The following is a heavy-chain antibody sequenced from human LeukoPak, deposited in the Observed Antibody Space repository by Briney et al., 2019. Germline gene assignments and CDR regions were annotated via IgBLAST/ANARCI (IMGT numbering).Heavy chain of an antibody. CDR1: GYTFTSYY. V-gene: IGHV1-46*01. CDR2: INPSGGST. D-gene: IGHD3-3*01. J-gene: IGHJ4*02. CDR3: ARGPAYYDYTYYFDY. Sequence: GASVKVSCRASGYTFTSYYMHWVRQAPGQGLEWMGIINPSGGSTSYAQKFQGRVTMTRDTSTSTVYMELSSLRSEDTAVYYCARGPAYYDYTYYFDYWGQGTLVTVSS.